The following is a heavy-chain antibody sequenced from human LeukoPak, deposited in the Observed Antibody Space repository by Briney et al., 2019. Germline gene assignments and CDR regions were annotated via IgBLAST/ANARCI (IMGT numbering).Heavy chain of an antibody. D-gene: IGHD2-2*01. CDR1: GGTFSSYA. Sequence: GASVKLSCKASGGTFSSYAISWVRHAPGQGLEWMGRIIPIFGTANYAQKFQGRVTITTDESTSTAYMELSSLRSEDTAVYYCTRVPLGYCSSTSCYDARLDYWGQGTLVTVSS. J-gene: IGHJ4*02. CDR3: TRVPLGYCSSTSCYDARLDY. CDR2: IIPIFGTA. V-gene: IGHV1-69*05.